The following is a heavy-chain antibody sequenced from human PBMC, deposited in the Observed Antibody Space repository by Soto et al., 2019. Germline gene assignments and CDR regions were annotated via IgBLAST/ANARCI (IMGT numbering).Heavy chain of an antibody. CDR2: INHSGST. D-gene: IGHD5-12*01. V-gene: IGHV4-34*01. Sequence: QVQLQQWGAGLLKPSETLSLTCAVYGGSFSGYYWSWIRQPPGKGLEWIGEINHSGSTNYNPSLKSRVTISVDTSKNQFSLKLSSVTAADTAVYYCARGSVRLRLSRQSFYFDYWGQGTLVAVSS. CDR3: ARGSVRLRLSRQSFYFDY. CDR1: GGSFSGYY. J-gene: IGHJ4*02.